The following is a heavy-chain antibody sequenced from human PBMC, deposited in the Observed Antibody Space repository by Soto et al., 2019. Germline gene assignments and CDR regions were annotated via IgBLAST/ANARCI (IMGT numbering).Heavy chain of an antibody. J-gene: IGHJ4*02. CDR2: ISWDGDST. Sequence: EVQLVESGGVVVQPGGSLRLSCAASGFTFDDYTMHWVRQAPGKGLEWVSLISWDGDSTYYADSVKGRFTISRDNSENSLYLQMNSLSTEDTAFYYCAKDIAGSGWYSLDYWGQGTLVTVSS. V-gene: IGHV3-43*01. CDR3: AKDIAGSGWYSLDY. D-gene: IGHD6-19*01. CDR1: GFTFDDYT.